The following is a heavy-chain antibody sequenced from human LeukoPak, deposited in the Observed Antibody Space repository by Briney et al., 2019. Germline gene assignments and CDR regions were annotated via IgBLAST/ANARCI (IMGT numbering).Heavy chain of an antibody. V-gene: IGHV1-8*01. CDR2: MNPNSGNT. J-gene: IGHJ5*02. Sequence: ASVKVSCKASGYTCTSYDINWVRQATGQGLEWLGWMNPNSGNTGYAQNFQGRVTMTRDTSIDTAYMELTSLRYEDTAVYYCARDYYGSKSSSFDPWGQGTLVTVSS. CDR3: ARDYYGSKSSSFDP. D-gene: IGHD3-10*01. CDR1: GYTCTSYD.